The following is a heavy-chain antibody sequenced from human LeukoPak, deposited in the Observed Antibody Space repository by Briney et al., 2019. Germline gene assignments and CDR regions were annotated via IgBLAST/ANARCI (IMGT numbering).Heavy chain of an antibody. Sequence: GGSLRLSCAASGFTFSNGWMSWVRQAPGKGLEWVGFIRSKAYGGTTEYAASVKGRFTISRDDSKSIAYLQMNSLKTEDTAVYYCTREFTFGGVIVPSDYWGQGTLVTVSS. V-gene: IGHV3-49*04. J-gene: IGHJ4*02. CDR1: GFTFSNGW. D-gene: IGHD3-16*02. CDR2: IRSKAYGGTT. CDR3: TREFTFGGVIVPSDY.